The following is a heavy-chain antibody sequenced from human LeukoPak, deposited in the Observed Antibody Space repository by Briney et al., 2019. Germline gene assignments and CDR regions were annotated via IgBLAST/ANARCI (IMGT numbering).Heavy chain of an antibody. Sequence: PGGSLRLSCAASGFTFSNYAMNWVRQAPGKGLEWVSYISSSSSTIYYADSVKGRFTISRDNAKTSLYLQMNSLRAEDTAVYYCARSSREPRGYAPWELMPPFDYWGQGTLVTVSS. CDR3: ARSSREPRGYAPWELMPPFDY. J-gene: IGHJ4*02. CDR1: GFTFSNYA. D-gene: IGHD4-23*01. CDR2: ISSSSSTI. V-gene: IGHV3-48*01.